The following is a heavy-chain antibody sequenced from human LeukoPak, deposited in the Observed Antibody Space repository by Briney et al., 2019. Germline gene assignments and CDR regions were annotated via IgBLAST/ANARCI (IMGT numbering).Heavy chain of an antibody. V-gene: IGHV3-30*03. J-gene: IGHJ4*02. CDR1: GFTFSSYG. CDR2: ISYDGSNK. Sequence: PGGSLRLSCAASGFTFSSYGMHWVRQAPGKGLEWVAVISYDGSNKYYADSVKGRFTISRENAKNSLYLQMNSLRAGDTAVYYCARGSYYDSSGQDQFDYWGQGTLVTVSS. CDR3: ARGSYYDSSGQDQFDY. D-gene: IGHD3-22*01.